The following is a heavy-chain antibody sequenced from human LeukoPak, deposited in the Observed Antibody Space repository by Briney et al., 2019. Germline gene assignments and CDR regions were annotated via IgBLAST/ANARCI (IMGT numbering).Heavy chain of an antibody. V-gene: IGHV4-59*01. D-gene: IGHD3/OR15-3a*01. CDR2: MHYSGTT. J-gene: IGHJ3*02. CDR3: ARVRLDFQLYDAFDI. Sequence: PSETLSLTCTVSGGSMSNYYWSWLRQPPGKGLEWIGYMHYSGTTKYNPSLESRITMSLDTSKSQFSLKLTSVTAADTAAYYCARVRLDFQLYDAFDIWGQGTMVTVSS. CDR1: GGSMSNYY.